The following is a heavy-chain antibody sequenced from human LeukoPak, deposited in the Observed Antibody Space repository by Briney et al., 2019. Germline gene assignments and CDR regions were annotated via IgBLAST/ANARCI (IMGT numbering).Heavy chain of an antibody. Sequence: TSETLSLTCTVSDDSITVYYWTWIRQPPGKRLEWIGYVDHTGSTKFNPSLNGRVSISRDTPKNFFSLRLRSVTAADTAVYFCARGRVSSSTWYSTYYYFFYMDFWGKGTTVTVSS. D-gene: IGHD4-11*01. CDR2: VDHTGST. V-gene: IGHV4-59*01. CDR3: ARGRVSSSTWYSTYYYFFYMDF. J-gene: IGHJ6*03. CDR1: DDSITVYY.